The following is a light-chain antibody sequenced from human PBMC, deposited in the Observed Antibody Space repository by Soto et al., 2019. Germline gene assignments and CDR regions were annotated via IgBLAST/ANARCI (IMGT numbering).Light chain of an antibody. J-gene: IGKJ2*01. CDR1: QSIRSY. CDR3: QQSYSTPST. Sequence: DIQMTQSPSSLSASVGDRVTITCRASQSIRSYLNWYQQKPGKAPKLLIYAASSLQSGVPSRFSGSGAGTDFTLTISSLQPEDFATYYCQQSYSTPSTFGKGTQLEIK. CDR2: AAS. V-gene: IGKV1-39*01.